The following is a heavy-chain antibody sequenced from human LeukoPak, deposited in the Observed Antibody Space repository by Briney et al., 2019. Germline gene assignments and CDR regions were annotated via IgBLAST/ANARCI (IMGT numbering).Heavy chain of an antibody. CDR2: INPNSGGT. Sequence: ASLKVSCKASGYTFTGHYIHWVRQAPGQGLEWMGWINPNSGGTNYQQKFQDRVTMTRDTSSSTVYMELSRPRSDDTAVYYCARDRGPDWWGSFDFWGQGTLVTVSS. J-gene: IGHJ4*02. D-gene: IGHD3-16*01. CDR1: GYTFTGHY. CDR3: ARDRGPDWWGSFDF. V-gene: IGHV1-2*02.